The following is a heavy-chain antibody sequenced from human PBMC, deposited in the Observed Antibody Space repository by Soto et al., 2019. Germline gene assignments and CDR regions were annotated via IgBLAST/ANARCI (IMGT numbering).Heavy chain of an antibody. CDR2: IYHSGST. D-gene: IGHD2-2*01. J-gene: IGHJ5*02. CDR3: ARVPDR. V-gene: IGHV4-30-2*01. Sequence: SETLSLTCAVYGGSFIGYSWSWIQQPPWKGLEWIGYIYHSGSTYYNPSLKSRVTISVDRSKNQFSLKLSSVTAADTAVYYCARVPDRWGQGTLVTVSS. CDR1: GGSFIGYS.